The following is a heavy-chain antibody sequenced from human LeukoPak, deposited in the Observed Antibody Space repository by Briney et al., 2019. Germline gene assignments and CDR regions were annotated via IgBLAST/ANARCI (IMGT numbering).Heavy chain of an antibody. D-gene: IGHD5-24*01. Sequence: SETLSLTCAVYGGSFSGYYWSWIRQPPGKGLEWIGEINHSGSTNYNPSLKSRVTISVDTSKNQFSLKLSSVTAADTAVYYCARAIRDGYNGQHYFDYWGQGTLVTVSS. CDR2: INHSGST. CDR3: ARAIRDGYNGQHYFDY. CDR1: GGSFSGYY. J-gene: IGHJ4*02. V-gene: IGHV4-34*01.